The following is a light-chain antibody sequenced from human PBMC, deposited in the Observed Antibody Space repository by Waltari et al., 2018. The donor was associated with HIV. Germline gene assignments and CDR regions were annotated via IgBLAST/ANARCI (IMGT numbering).Light chain of an antibody. Sequence: QSALTQPPSAPGSPGQSVTISCTGTSSDVGGYNYVSWYQKHPGKATKLMIYEVSKRPSGVPDRFSGSKSGNTASLTVSGLQAEDEADYYCNSYAGSNNWVFGGGTKLTVL. V-gene: IGLV2-8*01. J-gene: IGLJ3*02. CDR3: NSYAGSNNWV. CDR2: EVS. CDR1: SSDVGGYNY.